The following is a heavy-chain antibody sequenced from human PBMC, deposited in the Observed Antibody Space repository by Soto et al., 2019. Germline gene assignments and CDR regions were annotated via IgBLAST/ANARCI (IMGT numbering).Heavy chain of an antibody. V-gene: IGHV1-69*01. CDR1: GDTFSNYA. J-gene: IGHJ6*02. Sequence: QVQLVQSGAEVKKPGSSVKVSCKASGDTFSNYAITWVRQAPGQGLEWMGGIIPIFGSANYAQKFQGRVGRTSVASGSTAYMELSRLRSDGTDLYFCLYSRQRGGGYSYYGLDVWGQGTTVTVSS. D-gene: IGHD4-4*01. CDR2: IIPIFGSA. CDR3: LYSRQRGGGYSYYGLDV.